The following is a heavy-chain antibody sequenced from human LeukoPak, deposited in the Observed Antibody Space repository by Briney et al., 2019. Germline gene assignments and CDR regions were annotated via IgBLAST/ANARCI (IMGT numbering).Heavy chain of an antibody. Sequence: KPSETLSLTCTVSGGSISSSSYYWGWIRQPPGKGLEWIGSIYYSGSTYYNPSLKSRVTISVNTSKNQFSLKLSSVTAAATAVYXXARXEQQLGWFDPWGQGTLVTVSS. CDR3: ARXEQQLGWFDP. J-gene: IGHJ5*02. V-gene: IGHV4-39*01. D-gene: IGHD6-13*01. CDR2: IYYSGST. CDR1: GGSISSSSYY.